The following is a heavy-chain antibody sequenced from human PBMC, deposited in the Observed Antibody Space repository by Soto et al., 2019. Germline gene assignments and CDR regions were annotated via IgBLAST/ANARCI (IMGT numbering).Heavy chain of an antibody. Sequence: PVGSLRLSCAASGFTFSDYYMSWIRQAPGKGLEWVSYISSSSSYTNYADSVKGRFTISRDNAKNSLYLQMNSLRAEDTAVYYCARWAERGYCSSTSCRYYYGMDVWGQGTTVTVSS. CDR3: ARWAERGYCSSTSCRYYYGMDV. V-gene: IGHV3-11*06. CDR2: ISSSSSYT. D-gene: IGHD2-2*01. J-gene: IGHJ6*02. CDR1: GFTFSDYY.